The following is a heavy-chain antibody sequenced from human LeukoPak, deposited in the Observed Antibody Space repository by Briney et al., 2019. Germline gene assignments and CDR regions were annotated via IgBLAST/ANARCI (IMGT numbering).Heavy chain of an antibody. J-gene: IGHJ4*02. Sequence: GGSLRLSCAASGFTFSSWDMHWVGHSTGKGLEWVSTITTTGDTYYPDSVKGRFTISRENAKNSLYLQMNSLRAGDTAVYYCAKHDFLTGHFDYWGQGTLVTVSS. CDR2: ITTTGDT. V-gene: IGHV3-13*01. CDR3: AKHDFLTGHFDY. D-gene: IGHD3-9*01. CDR1: GFTFSSWD.